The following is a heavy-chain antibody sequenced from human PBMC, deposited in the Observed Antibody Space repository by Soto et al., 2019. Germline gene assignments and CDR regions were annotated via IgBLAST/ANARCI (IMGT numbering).Heavy chain of an antibody. CDR2: ISYDGNNK. CDR1: GFTYSTYT. CDR3: ARDGVSSTEYTWNDGTYDY. J-gene: IGHJ4*02. V-gene: IGHV3-30-3*01. D-gene: IGHD1-20*01. Sequence: QVQLVESGGGVVQPGRSLRLSCAASGFTYSTYTMHWVRQAPGKGLEWVAVISYDGNNKFYADSVKGRFTISRDSTKQTLDLQRNSLRPDDTAMYYCARDGVSSTEYTWNDGTYDYWGQGALVTVSS.